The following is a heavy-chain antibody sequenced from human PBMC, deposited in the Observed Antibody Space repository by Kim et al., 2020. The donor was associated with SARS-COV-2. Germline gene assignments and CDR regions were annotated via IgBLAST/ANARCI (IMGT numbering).Heavy chain of an antibody. Sequence: GGSLRLSCAASGFTFSSYSMNWVRQAPGKGLEWVSSISSSSSYIYYADSVKGRFTISRDNAKNSLYLQMNSLRAEDTAVYHCARPDIVVVPADTPKTHPEKTYYYYGMDVWGQGTTVTVSS. CDR1: GFTFSSYS. J-gene: IGHJ6*02. CDR2: ISSSSSYI. CDR3: ARPDIVVVPADTPKTHPEKTYYYYGMDV. D-gene: IGHD2-2*01. V-gene: IGHV3-21*04.